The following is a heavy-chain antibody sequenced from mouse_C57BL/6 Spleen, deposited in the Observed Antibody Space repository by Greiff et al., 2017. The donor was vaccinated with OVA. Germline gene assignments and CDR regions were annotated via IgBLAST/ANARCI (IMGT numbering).Heavy chain of an antibody. J-gene: IGHJ2*01. D-gene: IGHD4-1*02. Sequence: QVQLKESGAELVRPGASVKLSCKASGYTFTSYWMHWVKQRPIQGLEWIGNIDPSDSDTHYNQKFKDKATLTVDKSSSTAYMQLSSLTSEDSAVYYCARQLGYYFDYWGQCTTLTVSS. CDR1: GYTFTSYW. CDR2: IDPSDSDT. V-gene: IGHV1-52*01. CDR3: ARQLGYYFDY.